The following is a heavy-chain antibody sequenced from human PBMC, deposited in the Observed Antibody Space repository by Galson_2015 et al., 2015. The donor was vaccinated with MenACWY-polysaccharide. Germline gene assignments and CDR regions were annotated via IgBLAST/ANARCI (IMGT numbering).Heavy chain of an antibody. CDR2: IRCKASGETT. Sequence: GLEWVGFIRCKASGETTGYAASVKGRFTISRDDSKSTAYLQMNSLQTEDTAIYYCTRDRPIDYWGQGTLVTVSS. V-gene: IGHV3-49*02. J-gene: IGHJ4*02. CDR3: TRDRPIDY.